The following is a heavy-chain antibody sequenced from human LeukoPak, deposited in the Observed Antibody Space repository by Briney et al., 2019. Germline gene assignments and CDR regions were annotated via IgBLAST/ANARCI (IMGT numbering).Heavy chain of an antibody. CDR2: IGGSGDST. CDR1: GFTFSSYV. CDR3: VKDRVITMIVGDLRD. J-gene: IGHJ4*02. Sequence: GGSLRLSCAASGFTFSSYVMSWVRQAPVKGLEWVSLIGGSGDSTYYADSVKGRFTISRDNSKNTLYLQMSSLRAEDTAVYYCVKDRVITMIVGDLRDWGQGTLVTVSS. V-gene: IGHV3-23*01. D-gene: IGHD3-22*01.